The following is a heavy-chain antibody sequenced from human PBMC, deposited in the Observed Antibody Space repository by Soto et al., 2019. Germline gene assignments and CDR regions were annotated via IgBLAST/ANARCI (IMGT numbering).Heavy chain of an antibody. Sequence: SETLSLTCTVSGGSISSGGYYWSWIRQHPGKGLEWIGYIYYSGSTYYNPSLKSRVTISVDTSKNQFSLKLSSVTAADTAVYYCARDEDYGSNYYYGMDVCGQGTTVTVAS. V-gene: IGHV4-31*03. D-gene: IGHD4-17*01. CDR1: GGSISSGGYY. J-gene: IGHJ6*02. CDR3: ARDEDYGSNYYYGMDV. CDR2: IYYSGST.